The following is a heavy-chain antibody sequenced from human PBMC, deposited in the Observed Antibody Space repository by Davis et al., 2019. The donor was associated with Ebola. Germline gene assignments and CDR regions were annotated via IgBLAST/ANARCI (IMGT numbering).Heavy chain of an antibody. CDR1: GGSISSYY. D-gene: IGHD6-6*01. Sequence: SETLSLTCTVSGGSISSYYWSWIRQPPGTGQEGRGESEYRWRTNYNPSLKSRVTISVDTSKNQFSLRLSAVTAADTAVYYCAGLAARSSYYYGMDVWGQGTTVTVSS. J-gene: IGHJ6*02. CDR3: AGLAARSSYYYGMDV. CDR2: SEYRWRT. V-gene: IGHV4-59*01.